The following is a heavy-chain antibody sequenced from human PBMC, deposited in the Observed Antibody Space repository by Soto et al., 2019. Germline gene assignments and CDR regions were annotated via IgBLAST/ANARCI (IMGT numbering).Heavy chain of an antibody. D-gene: IGHD5-18*01. V-gene: IGHV1-69*12. Sequence: QVQLVQSGAEVKKPGSSVKVSCKASGGTFSSYAISWVRQAPGQGLEWMGGIIPIFGTANYAQKFQGRVTITADESTSTAYMELGSLRSEDTAVYYCARAAFSPDTAMVSIFDYWGQGTLVTVSS. CDR1: GGTFSSYA. CDR3: ARAAFSPDTAMVSIFDY. CDR2: IIPIFGTA. J-gene: IGHJ4*02.